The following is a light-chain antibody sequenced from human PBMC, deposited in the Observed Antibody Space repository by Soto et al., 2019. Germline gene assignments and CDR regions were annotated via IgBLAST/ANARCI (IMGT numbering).Light chain of an antibody. CDR3: QQYNNWLT. CDR2: GAS. J-gene: IGKJ4*01. Sequence: EVGMKQSPATLSVFPGERVTLSCRASESVGSNLAWYQQKPGQAPRLLIYGASTRATGVPARFSGSGSGTEFTLTISSLQSEDFALYYCQQYNNWLTFGGGTKVEIE. CDR1: ESVGSN. V-gene: IGKV3-15*01.